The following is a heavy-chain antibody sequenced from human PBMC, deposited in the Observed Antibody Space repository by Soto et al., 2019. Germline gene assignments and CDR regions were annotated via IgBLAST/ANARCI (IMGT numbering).Heavy chain of an antibody. CDR3: AAGVTAGYYYYGMDV. CDR2: INAGNGNT. CDR1: GYTFTSYA. D-gene: IGHD3-10*01. V-gene: IGHV1-3*01. Sequence: ASVKVSCKASGYTFTSYAMHWVRQAPGQRLEWMGWINAGNGNTKYSQKFQGRVTITRDTSASTAYMELSSLRSEDTAVYYCAAGVTAGYYYYGMDVWGQGTTVTVSS. J-gene: IGHJ6*02.